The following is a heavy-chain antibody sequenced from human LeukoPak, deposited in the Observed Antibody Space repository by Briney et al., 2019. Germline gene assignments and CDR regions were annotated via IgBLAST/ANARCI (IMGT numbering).Heavy chain of an antibody. Sequence: PGRSLRLSCAASGFTFSSNGMHWARQAPGKGLEWVAVVWFDGSNKYYADSVKGRFTISRDKSKNTLYLQMNSLRAEDTAVYYCAREYGSVLGDYWGQGTLVTVSS. CDR3: AREYGSVLGDY. V-gene: IGHV3-33*01. CDR2: VWFDGSNK. D-gene: IGHD3-10*01. J-gene: IGHJ4*02. CDR1: GFTFSSNG.